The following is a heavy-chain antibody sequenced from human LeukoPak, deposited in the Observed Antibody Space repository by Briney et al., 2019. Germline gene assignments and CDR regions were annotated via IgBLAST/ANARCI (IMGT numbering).Heavy chain of an antibody. Sequence: SSETPSLTCTVSGGSISSGDYYWSWIRQPAGKGLGWIGRIYTSGSTNYNPSLKSRVTISVDTSKNQFSLKVSSVTAADTAVYYCARDSYDSSGYLLGYWGQGTLVTVSS. J-gene: IGHJ4*02. CDR1: GGSISSGDYY. CDR2: IYTSGST. D-gene: IGHD3-22*01. CDR3: ARDSYDSSGYLLGY. V-gene: IGHV4-61*02.